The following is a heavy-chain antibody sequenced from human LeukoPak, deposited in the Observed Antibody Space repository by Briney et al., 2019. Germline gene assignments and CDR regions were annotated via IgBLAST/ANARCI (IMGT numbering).Heavy chain of an antibody. CDR2: IYSGGAI. Sequence: GGSLRLSCVASGFAVGSNYMSWVRQAPGKGLEWVSLIYSGGAIRYADSVKGRFTISRDNSKNTLYLQMNSLRAEDTAVYYCARAEIVVVISALDYWGQGTLVTVSS. CDR3: ARAEIVVVISALDY. V-gene: IGHV3-53*05. D-gene: IGHD3-22*01. J-gene: IGHJ4*02. CDR1: GFAVGSNY.